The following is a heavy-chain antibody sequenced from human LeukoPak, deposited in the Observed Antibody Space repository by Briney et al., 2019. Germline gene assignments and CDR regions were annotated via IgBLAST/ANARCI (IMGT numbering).Heavy chain of an antibody. CDR3: AKGGYYFSDAFDI. Sequence: QPGRSLRLPCAASGFTFDDYAMHWVRQAPGKGLEWVSGISWNSGSIGYADSVKGRFTISRDNAKNSLYLQMNSLRAEDTALYYCAKGGYYFSDAFDIWGQGTMVTVSS. CDR2: ISWNSGSI. D-gene: IGHD3-22*01. V-gene: IGHV3-9*01. CDR1: GFTFDDYA. J-gene: IGHJ3*02.